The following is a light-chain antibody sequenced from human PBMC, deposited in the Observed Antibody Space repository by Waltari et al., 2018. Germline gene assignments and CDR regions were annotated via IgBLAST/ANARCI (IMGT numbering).Light chain of an antibody. Sequence: DIQLTQSPSSLSSSVGDRVTINCRASQSISGSLNWYQQKPGKAPKLLIYAASTLQSGVPSRFSGSGSGTEFTLTINRLQPEDFATYFCQQSYNDPLTFGGGTKMEIK. V-gene: IGKV1-39*01. CDR1: QSISGS. J-gene: IGKJ4*01. CDR2: AAS. CDR3: QQSYNDPLT.